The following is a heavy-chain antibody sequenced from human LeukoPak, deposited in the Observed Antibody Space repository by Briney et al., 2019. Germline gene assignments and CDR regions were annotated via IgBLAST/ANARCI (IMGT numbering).Heavy chain of an antibody. CDR1: GYSFTSYW. CDR2: IYPGDSDT. Sequence: GESLKISCKGSGYSFTSYWIGWVRQLPGKGLEWMGIIYPGDSDTRYSLSFQGQVTISADKSISTAYLQWSSLKASDTAMYYCARVRIAVAGTGAFDIWGQGTMVTVSS. V-gene: IGHV5-51*01. CDR3: ARVRIAVAGTGAFDI. J-gene: IGHJ3*02. D-gene: IGHD6-19*01.